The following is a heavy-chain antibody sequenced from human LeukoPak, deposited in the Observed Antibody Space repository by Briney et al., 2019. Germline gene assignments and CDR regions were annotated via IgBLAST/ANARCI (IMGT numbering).Heavy chain of an antibody. V-gene: IGHV3-21*04. CDR3: ANEVAAMIVVLIDY. CDR2: ISSSSRYI. Sequence: GGSLRLSCAASGFTFSSHSMNWVRQAPGKGLEWVSSISSSSRYIYYADSVKGRFTIPRENHKNSLYLQMNSLRGEDTAIYYFANEVAAMIVVLIDYGGQGTRDTVST. D-gene: IGHD3-22*01. CDR1: GFTFSSHS. J-gene: IGHJ4*02.